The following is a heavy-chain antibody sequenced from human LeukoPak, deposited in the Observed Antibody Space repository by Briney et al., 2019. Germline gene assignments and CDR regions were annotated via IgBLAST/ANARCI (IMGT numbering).Heavy chain of an antibody. D-gene: IGHD5-24*01. CDR2: IYTSGGT. CDR3: VKDDGWVQYAN. J-gene: IGHJ4*02. V-gene: IGHV3-66*01. Sequence: GGSLRLSCAASGFTVSSNYMSWVRQAPGKGLEWVSVIYTSGGTYYADSVKGRFTISRDNSKNTLYLQMNSLSAEDAAVYYCVKDDGWVQYANWGQGTLVTVSS. CDR1: GFTVSSNY.